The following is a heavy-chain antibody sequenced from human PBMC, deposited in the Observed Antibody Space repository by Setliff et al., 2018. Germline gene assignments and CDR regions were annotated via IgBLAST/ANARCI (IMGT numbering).Heavy chain of an antibody. V-gene: IGHV4-34*01. CDR3: ARAPRYFDPTGSYFDY. CDR1: GGTFSDYY. Sequence: SETLSLTCAAYGGTFSDYYWTWIRQPPGKGLEWVGEINHRGSTTYNPSLKSRVTISVDTSKDQFSLKLNSVTAADTAVYYCARAPRYFDPTGSYFDYWGQGTLVTVPQ. CDR2: INHRGST. D-gene: IGHD3-9*01. J-gene: IGHJ4*02.